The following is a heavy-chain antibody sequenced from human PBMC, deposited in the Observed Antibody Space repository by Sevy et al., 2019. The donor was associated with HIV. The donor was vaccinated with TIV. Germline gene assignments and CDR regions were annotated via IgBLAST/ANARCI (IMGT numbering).Heavy chain of an antibody. CDR2: ISYDGSNK. D-gene: IGHD3-10*01. V-gene: IGHV3-30-3*01. CDR3: SRGRSITMVRGVIGTNDAFDI. Sequence: GGSLRLSCAASGFTFSSYAMHWVRQAPGKGLEWVAVISYDGSNKYYADSVKGRFTISRDNSKNTLYLQMNSLRAEDTAVYYCSRGRSITMVRGVIGTNDAFDIWGQGTMVTVSS. J-gene: IGHJ3*02. CDR1: GFTFSSYA.